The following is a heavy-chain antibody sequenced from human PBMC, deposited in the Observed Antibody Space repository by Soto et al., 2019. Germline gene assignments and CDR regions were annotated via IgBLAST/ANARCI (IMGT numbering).Heavy chain of an antibody. J-gene: IGHJ4*02. Sequence: PGGSLRLSCAASGFTFDDYSMHWVRQAPGKGLEWVSLISWDGRSTYYADSVEGRFTISRDNSKISLYLQMNSLTTEDTAFYYCGKDGAVSDYTYLDYWGQGALVTVSS. CDR1: GFTFDDYS. V-gene: IGHV3-43*01. CDR3: GKDGAVSDYTYLDY. CDR2: ISWDGRST. D-gene: IGHD4-17*01.